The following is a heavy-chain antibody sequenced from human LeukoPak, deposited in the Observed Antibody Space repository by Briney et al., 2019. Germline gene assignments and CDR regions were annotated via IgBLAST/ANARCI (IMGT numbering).Heavy chain of an antibody. Sequence: GGSLRLSCAASGFXFSSYAIHWVRQAPGKGLEYVSVISSNGGSTYYANSVKGRFTISRGNSKNTLYLQMGSLRAEDMAVYYCARGGLLWFGELSGYWGQGTLVTVSS. V-gene: IGHV3-64*01. CDR3: ARGGLLWFGELSGY. CDR2: ISSNGGST. D-gene: IGHD3-10*01. J-gene: IGHJ4*02. CDR1: GFXFSSYA.